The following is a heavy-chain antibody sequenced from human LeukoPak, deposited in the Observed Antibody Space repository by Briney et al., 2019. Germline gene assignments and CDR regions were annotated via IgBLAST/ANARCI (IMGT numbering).Heavy chain of an antibody. CDR1: GGSISSYY. CDR2: IDHGGSGT. D-gene: IGHD1/OR15-1a*01. J-gene: IGHJ4*02. V-gene: IGHV3-74*01. Sequence: EALSLTCTVSGGSISSYYWNWIRQSPGKGLVWVSRIDHGGSGTSYADSVKGRFTISRDDAKNMLYLQMNSLRVEDTGLYYCSTVEHFWGQGTLVTVSS. CDR3: STVEHF.